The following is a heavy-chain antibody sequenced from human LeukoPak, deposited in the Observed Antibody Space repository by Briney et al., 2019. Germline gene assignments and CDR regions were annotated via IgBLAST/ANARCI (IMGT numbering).Heavy chain of an antibody. CDR1: GFTFSDYA. V-gene: IGHV3-74*01. CDR2: INSDGSST. J-gene: IGHJ4*02. CDR3: ARAIFGVVVFDY. D-gene: IGHD3-3*01. Sequence: GGSLRLSCAASGFTFSDYAMRWVRQAPGKGLVWVSRINSDGSSTSYADSVKGRFTISRDNAKNTLYLQMNSLRAEDTAVYYCARAIFGVVVFDYWGQGTLVTVSS.